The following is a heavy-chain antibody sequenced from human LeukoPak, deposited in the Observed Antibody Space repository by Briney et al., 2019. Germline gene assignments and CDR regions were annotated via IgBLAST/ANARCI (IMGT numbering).Heavy chain of an antibody. D-gene: IGHD1-26*01. Sequence: GGSLRLSCAASGFTVSSNYMSWVRQAPGKGLEWVSVIYSGGITYYADSVKGRFTISTDNSKNTLYLQMNNLRAEETAVYYCAREGPSFPNWGKGTTVTVSS. CDR1: GFTVSSNY. CDR3: AREGPSFPN. CDR2: IYSGGIT. J-gene: IGHJ6*03. V-gene: IGHV3-53*01.